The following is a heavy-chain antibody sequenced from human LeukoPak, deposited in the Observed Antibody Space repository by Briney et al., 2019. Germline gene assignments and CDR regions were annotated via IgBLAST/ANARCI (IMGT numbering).Heavy chain of an antibody. Sequence: GGSLRLSCAASGFTFSSYAMSWVRQAPGKGLEWVSAISGSGGSTYYADSVKGRFTISRDNSKNTLYLQMNSLRAEDTAVYYCAREGAVYSNYDPDYWGQGTLVTVSS. CDR1: GFTFSSYA. D-gene: IGHD4-11*01. V-gene: IGHV3-23*01. J-gene: IGHJ4*02. CDR3: AREGAVYSNYDPDY. CDR2: ISGSGGST.